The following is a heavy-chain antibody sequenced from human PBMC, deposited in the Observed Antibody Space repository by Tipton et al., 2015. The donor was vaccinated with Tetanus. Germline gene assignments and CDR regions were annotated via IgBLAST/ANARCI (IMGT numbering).Heavy chain of an antibody. D-gene: IGHD6-13*01. Sequence: QLVQSGEGLIQPGGSLRLSCAASGFTVSSNYMSWVRQAPGKGLEWVSVIYTGGSTYYADSVKGRFTISRDNSKNMLYLQMSSLSAEDTAVYYCAKMAASWYLGYFDYWGQGSLVTVSS. V-gene: IGHV3-53*01. J-gene: IGHJ4*02. CDR1: GFTVSSNY. CDR3: AKMAASWYLGYFDY. CDR2: IYTGGST.